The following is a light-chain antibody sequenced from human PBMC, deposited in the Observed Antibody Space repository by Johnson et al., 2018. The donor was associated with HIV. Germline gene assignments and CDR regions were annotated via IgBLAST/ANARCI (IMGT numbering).Light chain of an antibody. CDR1: SSNIGNNY. CDR2: DND. J-gene: IGLJ1*01. Sequence: QLVLTQPPSVSAAPGQKVTISCSGSSSNIGNNYVSWYQQLPGTAPRLLIYDNDKRPSGIPDRFSGSKSGTSATLGLTGLPTGDEADYYCGIWHTSLSTGGVFGTGTKVTVL. V-gene: IGLV1-51*01. CDR3: GIWHTSLSTGGV.